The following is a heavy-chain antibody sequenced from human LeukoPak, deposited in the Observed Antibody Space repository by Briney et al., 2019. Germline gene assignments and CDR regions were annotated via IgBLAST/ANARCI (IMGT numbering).Heavy chain of an antibody. D-gene: IGHD1-26*01. CDR2: IYSGGST. J-gene: IGHJ3*02. CDR1: GFTVSSTY. CDR3: ARIVAGWAFDI. Sequence: GGSLRLSCAACGFTVSSTYMSWVRQAPGKGLEWVSVIYSGGSTYHADSVKGRFTISRDNSKNTLYLQMNSLRDEDTAVYYCARIVAGWAFDILGQPTMVTVSS. V-gene: IGHV3-66*01.